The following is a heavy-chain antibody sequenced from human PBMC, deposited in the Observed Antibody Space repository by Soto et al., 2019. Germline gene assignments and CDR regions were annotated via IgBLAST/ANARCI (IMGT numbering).Heavy chain of an antibody. D-gene: IGHD1-26*01. Sequence: PSETLSLTCTVSGGSVSSGSYYWGWIRQPPGKGLEWIGYIYYSGSTHYKPSHKSRVPLSVDTSKDQFSLKLSSVTAADTAVYYCARATLVGATHDYWGQGTLVTVSS. V-gene: IGHV4-61*01. CDR2: IYYSGST. CDR3: ARATLVGATHDY. CDR1: GGSVSSGSYY. J-gene: IGHJ4*02.